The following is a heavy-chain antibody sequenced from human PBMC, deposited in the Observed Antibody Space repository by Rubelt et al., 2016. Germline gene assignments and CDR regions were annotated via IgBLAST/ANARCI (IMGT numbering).Heavy chain of an antibody. CDR2: IYYSGST. J-gene: IGHJ6*02. Sequence: QVQLQESGPELVKPSETLSLTCTVSGGSISSYYWSWVRQPPGKGLEWIGYIYYSGSTNYNPSLKSRVTISVDTSKNQFSLKLCPGTAADTAVYYCARRASNSLGFDYGMDVWGQGTTVTVSS. CDR3: ARRASNSLGFDYGMDV. CDR1: GGSISSYY. V-gene: IGHV4-59*08. D-gene: IGHD3-10*01.